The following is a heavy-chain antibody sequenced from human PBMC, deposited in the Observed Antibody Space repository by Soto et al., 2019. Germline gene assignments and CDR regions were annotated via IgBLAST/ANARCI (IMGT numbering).Heavy chain of an antibody. CDR3: ARDGPSMYSSGWIPYYYYGMDV. J-gene: IGHJ6*02. CDR1: GGSISSHY. D-gene: IGHD6-19*01. V-gene: IGHV4-59*11. Sequence: SETLSLTCTVSGGSISSHYWSWIRQPPGKGLEWIGYIYYSGNTNYNPSLKRRVTMSVDTSKNQFSLRLSSVTAADTAVYYCARDGPSMYSSGWIPYYYYGMDVWGQGTTVTVSS. CDR2: IYYSGNT.